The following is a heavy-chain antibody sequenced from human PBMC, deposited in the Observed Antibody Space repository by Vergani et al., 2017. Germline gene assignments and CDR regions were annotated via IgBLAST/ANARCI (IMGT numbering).Heavy chain of an antibody. CDR3: AKGRWNYWFDS. V-gene: IGHV3-23*01. J-gene: IGHJ5*01. Sequence: EVQLLESGGDLVQPGGSLRLSCAASGFSFTTYAMSWVRPAPGKGLDWVSTINTNGDYTRYGDSVKYRFTISRDNSNSTLYLQMNSLRAEDTAIYYCAKGRWNYWFDSWGQGTLVIVS. CDR2: INTNGDYT. CDR1: GFSFTTYA. D-gene: IGHD1-1*01.